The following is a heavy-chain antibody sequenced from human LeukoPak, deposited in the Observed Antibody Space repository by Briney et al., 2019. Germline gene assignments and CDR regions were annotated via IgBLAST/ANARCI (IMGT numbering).Heavy chain of an antibody. CDR1: GYTLTELS. Sequence: ASVKVSCKVSGYTLTELSMHWVRQAPGKGLEWMGGFDPEDGETIYAQKFQGRVTMTEDTSTDTAYMELGSLRSEDTAVYYCATGTPPPDPMIVVASDGMDVWGQGTTVTVSS. CDR3: ATGTPPPDPMIVVASDGMDV. J-gene: IGHJ6*02. D-gene: IGHD3-22*01. V-gene: IGHV1-24*01. CDR2: FDPEDGET.